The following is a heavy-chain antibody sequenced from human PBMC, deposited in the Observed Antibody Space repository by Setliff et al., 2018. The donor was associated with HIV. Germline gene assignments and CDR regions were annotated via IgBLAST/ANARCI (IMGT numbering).Heavy chain of an antibody. CDR2: IHHSGST. CDR3: ARRQHHLGGFDV. J-gene: IGHJ3*01. V-gene: IGHV4-4*02. D-gene: IGHD2-15*01. Sequence: SETLSLTCAVSGDSISSHDWWSWVSQPPGKGLEWIGEIHHSGSTNYDPSLKSRVTILVDKSNNEFSLKVNSVTAADTAVYYCARRQHHLGGFDVWGQGTVVTVSS. CDR1: GDSISSHDW.